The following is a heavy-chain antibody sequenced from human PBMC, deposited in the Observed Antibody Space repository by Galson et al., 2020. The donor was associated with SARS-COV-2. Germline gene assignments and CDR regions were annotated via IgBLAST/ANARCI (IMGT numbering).Heavy chain of an antibody. CDR3: ARDRVTLVRGVITDVRVDS. D-gene: IGHD3-10*01. CDR2: IYHDGNT. Sequence: ASETLSLTCTVSGDSISSGPYYWEWIRQPLGKGLEWIGNIYHDGNTYYNPSLKSRVTISIDTSNYQFSLNLRSVTAADTAVYYCARDRVTLVRGVITDVRVDSWGQGTLVTVSS. CDR1: GDSISSGPYY. J-gene: IGHJ4*02. V-gene: IGHV4-39*07.